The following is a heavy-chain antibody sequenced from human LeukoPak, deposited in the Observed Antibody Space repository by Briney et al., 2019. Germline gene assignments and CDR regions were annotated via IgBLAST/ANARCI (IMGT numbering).Heavy chain of an antibody. CDR2: IDTAGDT. Sequence: GGSLRLSCAASGFTFSTYDIHWVRQATGKGLECVSAIDTAGDTYYPGSVKGRFTISRENAKNSLYLQMNSLRDEDTALYYCAIHGGGTIRIEAFDVWGQGTMVTISS. D-gene: IGHD3-3*01. J-gene: IGHJ3*01. V-gene: IGHV3-13*01. CDR3: AIHGGGTIRIEAFDV. CDR1: GFTFSTYD.